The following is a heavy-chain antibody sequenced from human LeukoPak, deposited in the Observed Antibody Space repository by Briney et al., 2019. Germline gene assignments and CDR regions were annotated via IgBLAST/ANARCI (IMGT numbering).Heavy chain of an antibody. J-gene: IGHJ6*03. Sequence: SVKVSCKASGGTFSSYAISWVPQALGQGLEWMGGSIPIFGTANYAQKFQGRVTITADESTSTAYMELSSLRSEDTAVYYCASRARERRKAPVGTVLGGSCSYMDVWGKGTTVTVSS. CDR1: GGTFSSYA. V-gene: IGHV1-69*13. D-gene: IGHD2-15*01. CDR3: ASRARERRKAPVGTVLGGSCSYMDV. CDR2: SIPIFGTA.